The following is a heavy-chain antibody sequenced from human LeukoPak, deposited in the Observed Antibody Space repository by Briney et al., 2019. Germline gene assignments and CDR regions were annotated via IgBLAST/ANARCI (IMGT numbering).Heavy chain of an antibody. CDR2: ISGSGGST. Sequence: PGGSLRLSCAASGFTFSSYAMSWVRQAPGKGLEWVSAISGSGGSTYYADSVKGRFTISRDNSKNTLYLQMNSLRAEDTAVYYCAKDGALDIVVVPAAFAGDYWGQGTLVTVSS. CDR1: GFTFSSYA. V-gene: IGHV3-23*01. D-gene: IGHD2-2*01. CDR3: AKDGALDIVVVPAAFAGDY. J-gene: IGHJ4*02.